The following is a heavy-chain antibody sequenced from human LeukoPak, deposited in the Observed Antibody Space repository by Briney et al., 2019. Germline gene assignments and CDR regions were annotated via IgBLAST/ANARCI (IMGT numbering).Heavy chain of an antibody. Sequence: GGSLRLSCAASGFTVSSNYMSWVRQAPGKGLEWVSVIYSGGSTYYADSVKGRFTISRHNSKNTLYLQMNSLRAEDTAVYYCARGPYDSSGCKDDYWGQGTLVTVSS. CDR1: GFTVSSNY. V-gene: IGHV3-53*04. J-gene: IGHJ4*02. CDR2: IYSGGST. CDR3: ARGPYDSSGCKDDY. D-gene: IGHD3-22*01.